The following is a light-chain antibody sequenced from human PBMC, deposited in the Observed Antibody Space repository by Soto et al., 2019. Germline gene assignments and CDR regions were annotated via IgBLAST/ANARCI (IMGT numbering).Light chain of an antibody. V-gene: IGKV1-5*01. J-gene: IGKJ1*01. Sequence: DIQMTQSPSTLPASVGDRVTITCRASQSISSWLAWYQQKPGTAPKLLIYHASTLESGVPSRFSGSGSGTEFTLTISSLQADDFATYYCQQYNSYSFGQGTKVDIK. CDR2: HAS. CDR1: QSISSW. CDR3: QQYNSYS.